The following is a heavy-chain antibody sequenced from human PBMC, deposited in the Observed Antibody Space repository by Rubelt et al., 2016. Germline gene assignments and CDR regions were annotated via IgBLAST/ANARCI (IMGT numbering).Heavy chain of an antibody. CDR3: ARLLDTPVPAQSYNYHYMDV. CDR2: IYFSGTT. D-gene: IGHD4-17*01. J-gene: IGHJ6*03. V-gene: IGHV4-34*11. Sequence: QVQLQQWGAGLLKPSETLSLTCAVYGGSFSGYYWSWVRRPPGKGLEWIGYIYFSGTTNYNPSLKSRLTMSVDLSENQFSLKLRSVTAADTAVYYCARLLDTPVPAQSYNYHYMDVWGQGTTVSVYS. CDR1: GGSFSGYY.